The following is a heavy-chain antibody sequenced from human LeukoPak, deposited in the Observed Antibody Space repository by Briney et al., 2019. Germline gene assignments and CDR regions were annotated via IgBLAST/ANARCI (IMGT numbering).Heavy chain of an antibody. J-gene: IGHJ4*02. D-gene: IGHD3-22*01. CDR1: GFTFSSYA. Sequence: GGSLRLSCAASGFTFSSYAMSWVRQAPGKGLEGVSAISGSGGSTYYADSGKGRFTNSRDNSKTTLYLQMNRLRAEDTAVYYCANSPWVIVDYWGQGTLVTVSS. V-gene: IGHV3-23*01. CDR3: ANSPWVIVDY. CDR2: ISGSGGST.